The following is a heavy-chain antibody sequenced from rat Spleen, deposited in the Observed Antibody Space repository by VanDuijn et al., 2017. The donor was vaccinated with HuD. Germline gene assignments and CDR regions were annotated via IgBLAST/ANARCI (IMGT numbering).Heavy chain of an antibody. D-gene: IGHD1-6*01. V-gene: IGHV5-7*01. CDR1: GFTFSDYF. Sequence: EVQLVESDGGLVQPGKSLKLSCAASGFTFSDYFMAWVRQAPKKGLEWVATITSAGSDTYYPDSVKGRFTISRDNAKSTLYLQMDSLRSEDTATYYCARRPYTTDSYFDYWGQGVMVTVSS. J-gene: IGHJ2*01. CDR3: ARRPYTTDSYFDY. CDR2: ITSAGSDT.